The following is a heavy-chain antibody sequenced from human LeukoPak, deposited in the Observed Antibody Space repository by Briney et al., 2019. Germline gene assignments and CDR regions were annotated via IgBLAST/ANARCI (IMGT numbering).Heavy chain of an antibody. CDR3: ARDSRDSSSSADY. Sequence: SVKVSCKASGGTFSSYAISWVRRAPGQGLEWMGGIIPIFGTANYAQKFQGRVTITADESTSTAYMELSSLRSEDTAVYYCARDSRDSSSSADYWGQGTLVTVSS. CDR1: GGTFSSYA. D-gene: IGHD6-6*01. V-gene: IGHV1-69*01. J-gene: IGHJ4*02. CDR2: IIPIFGTA.